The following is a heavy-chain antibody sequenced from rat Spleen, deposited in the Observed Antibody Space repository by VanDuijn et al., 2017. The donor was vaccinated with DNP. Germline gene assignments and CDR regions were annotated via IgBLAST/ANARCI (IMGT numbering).Heavy chain of an antibody. J-gene: IGHJ2*01. CDR1: GFTFSNYN. CDR2: IIYDGSRT. D-gene: IGHD1-7*01. Sequence: EVQLVESGGGLVQPGRSLKLSCAASGFTFSNYNMAWVRQAPKKGLEWVATIIYDGSRTYYRDSVKGRFTISRDNAKSSLNLQMNSLRSEDTATYYCARRRYGYGLFDYWGQGVMVTVSS. CDR3: ARRRYGYGLFDY. V-gene: IGHV5S10*01.